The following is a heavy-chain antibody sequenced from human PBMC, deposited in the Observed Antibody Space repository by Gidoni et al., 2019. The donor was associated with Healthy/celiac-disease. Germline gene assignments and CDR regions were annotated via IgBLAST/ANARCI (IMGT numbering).Heavy chain of an antibody. D-gene: IGHD3-22*01. CDR3: AKDMDPHYYDSSGPFDY. CDR1: GFTFDDYA. Sequence: EVQLVESGGGLVQPGRSLRLSCAASGFTFDDYAMHWVRQAPGKGLEWVSGISWNSGSIGYADSVKGRFTISRDNAKNSLYLQMNSLRAEDTALYYCAKDMDPHYYDSSGPFDYWGQGTLVTVSS. J-gene: IGHJ4*02. CDR2: ISWNSGSI. V-gene: IGHV3-9*01.